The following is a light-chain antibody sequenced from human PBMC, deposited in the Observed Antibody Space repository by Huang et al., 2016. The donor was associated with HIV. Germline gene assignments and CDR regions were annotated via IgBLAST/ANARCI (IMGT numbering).Light chain of an antibody. J-gene: IGKJ3*01. V-gene: IGKV3-20*01. CDR1: QSFGIY. Sequence: EFVLTQSPGTLSLSPGERATLSPRASQSFGIYLAWYQQKPGQAPRLRIYGAYTLVTGIPDRNSGGGSVTDCTLSISRREPEDCAVYYYQQYERPRDTFGPGTKGDIK. CDR3: QQYERPRDT. CDR2: GAY.